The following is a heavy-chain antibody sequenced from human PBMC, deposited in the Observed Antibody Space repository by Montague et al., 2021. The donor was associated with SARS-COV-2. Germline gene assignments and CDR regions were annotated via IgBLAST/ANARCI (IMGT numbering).Heavy chain of an antibody. Sequence: CAISGDSVSNNSATWNWVRQSPSRGLEWLGRTYYRSKWYNDYAVSVRGRVTINPDTSKNQFSLQLNSVTPEDTAIYYCTSRREGNYNVMDVWGQGTTVTVSS. CDR1: GDSVSNNSAT. D-gene: IGHD3-10*01. J-gene: IGHJ6*02. CDR3: TSRREGNYNVMDV. CDR2: TYYRSKWYN. V-gene: IGHV6-1*01.